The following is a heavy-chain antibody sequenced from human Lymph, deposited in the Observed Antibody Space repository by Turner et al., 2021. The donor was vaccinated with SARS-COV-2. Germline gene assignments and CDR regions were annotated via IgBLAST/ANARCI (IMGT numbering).Heavy chain of an antibody. D-gene: IGHD6-19*01. CDR2: IIPIFGTG. CDR1: GGTISSYA. CDR3: ARDTAVAGTLGAFDI. V-gene: IGHV1-69*01. Sequence: QVQLVQSGAEVKKPGSSVQVSCKASGGTISSYAISWVRQAPGQGLEWMGGIIPIFGTGNYAQKFQGRVTITADESTSTAYMELSSLRSEDTAVYYCARDTAVAGTLGAFDIWGQGTMVTVSS. J-gene: IGHJ3*02.